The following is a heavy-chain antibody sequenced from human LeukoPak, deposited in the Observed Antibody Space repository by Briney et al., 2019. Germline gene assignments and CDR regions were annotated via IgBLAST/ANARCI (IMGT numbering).Heavy chain of an antibody. CDR1: GFTVSSNY. V-gene: IGHV3-66*01. D-gene: IGHD6-13*01. Sequence: GGSLRLSCAASGFTVSSNYMSWVRQAPGKGLEWVSVIYSGGSTYYADSVKGRFTISRDNAKNSLYLQMNSLRAEDTGVYYCARDWVSGNYCMDVWGKGTTVTVSS. CDR2: IYSGGST. J-gene: IGHJ6*03. CDR3: ARDWVSGNYCMDV.